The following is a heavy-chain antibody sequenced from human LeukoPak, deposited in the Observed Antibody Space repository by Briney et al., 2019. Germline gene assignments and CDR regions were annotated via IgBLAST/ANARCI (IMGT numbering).Heavy chain of an antibody. V-gene: IGHV3-30-3*01. CDR1: GFTFSSYA. CDR3: ARDQYYYDSSTEGPSYYYYGMDV. CDR2: ISYDGSNK. Sequence: GGSLRLSCAASGFTFSSYAMHWVRQAPGKGLERVAVISYDGSNKYYADSVKGRFTISRDNSKNTLYLQMNSLRAEDTAVYYCARDQYYYDSSTEGPSYYYYGMDVWGQGTTVTVSS. D-gene: IGHD3-22*01. J-gene: IGHJ6*02.